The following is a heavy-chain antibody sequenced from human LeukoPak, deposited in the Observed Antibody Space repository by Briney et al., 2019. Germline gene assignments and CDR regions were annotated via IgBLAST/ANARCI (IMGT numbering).Heavy chain of an antibody. D-gene: IGHD2-8*01. Sequence: GGSLRLSCAASGFSFSYYWMHWVRQGSGKGPVWVSRIIGDGTRTVYADSVKGRFTISRDNAKSTLYLQMNSLTVEDTAVYYCLRVDDTNGHNWFDPWGQGTLVTVSS. CDR1: GFSFSYYW. J-gene: IGHJ5*02. CDR2: IIGDGTRT. V-gene: IGHV3-74*01. CDR3: LRVDDTNGHNWFDP.